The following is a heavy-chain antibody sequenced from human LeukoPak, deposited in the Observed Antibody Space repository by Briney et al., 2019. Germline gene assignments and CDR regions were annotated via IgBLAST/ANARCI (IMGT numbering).Heavy chain of an antibody. CDR3: TTRRGYSSGPSFDY. V-gene: IGHV3-15*04. Sequence: GGSLTLSCASSGFIFSNDLMSWVRQAPGRGLEWVGRIETQAAGGTADYATRVQGISTNTTDDSKYTLYRQMNSLDSEDTAVYYCTTRRGYSSGPSFDYWVQGTLVTVSS. CDR2: IETQAAGGTA. CDR1: GFIFSNDL. J-gene: IGHJ4*02. D-gene: IGHD6-25*01.